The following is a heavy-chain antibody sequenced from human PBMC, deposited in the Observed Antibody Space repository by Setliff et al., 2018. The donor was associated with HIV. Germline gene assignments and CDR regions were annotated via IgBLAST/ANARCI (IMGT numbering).Heavy chain of an antibody. V-gene: IGHV7-4-1*02. CDR2: INTETGNP. J-gene: IGHJ4*02. CDR1: GYAFTTYG. CDR3: ARVGSYWPTFDY. D-gene: IGHD1-26*01. Sequence: GASVKVSCKASGYAFTTYGISWVRQAPGQGFEWMGWINTETGNPMYAQGFRGRFVFSLDTSVSTTYLQINSLKAEDTAMYYCARVGSYWPTFDYWGQGALVTVSS.